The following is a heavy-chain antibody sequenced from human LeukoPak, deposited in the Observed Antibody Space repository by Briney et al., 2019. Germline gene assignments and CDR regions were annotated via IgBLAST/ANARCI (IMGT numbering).Heavy chain of an antibody. V-gene: IGHV3-30*02. CDR1: GFTFSSYG. CDR2: IRYDGSNK. J-gene: IGHJ6*02. CDR3: ARKTYYYGLGPGYYYGMDD. Sequence: GGSLRLSCAASGFTFSSYGMHWVRQAPGKGLEWVAFIRYDGSNKYYADSVKGRFTISRDNSKNTLYLQMNSLRAEDTAVYYCARKTYYYGLGPGYYYGMDDWGQGTLVTVSS. D-gene: IGHD3-10*01.